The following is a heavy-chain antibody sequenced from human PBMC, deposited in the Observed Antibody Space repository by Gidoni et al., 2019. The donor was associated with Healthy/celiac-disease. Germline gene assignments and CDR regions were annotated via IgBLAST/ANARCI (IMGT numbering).Heavy chain of an antibody. CDR2: ISSSSSYI. CDR1: GLTFSSYS. D-gene: IGHD5-12*01. Sequence: EVHLVESGGGLVKPGGSLRLSCAAAGLTFSSYSMNWVRQAPGNGLEWVSSISSSSSYIYYADSVKGRFTISRDNAKNSLYLQMNSLRAEDTAVYYCARDGRDGYNFAFDIWGQGTMVTVSS. V-gene: IGHV3-21*01. J-gene: IGHJ3*02. CDR3: ARDGRDGYNFAFDI.